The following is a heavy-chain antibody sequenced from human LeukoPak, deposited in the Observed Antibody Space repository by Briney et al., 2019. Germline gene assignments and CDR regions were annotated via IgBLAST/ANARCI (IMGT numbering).Heavy chain of an antibody. CDR2: ISGSGGST. Sequence: GGSLRLSCAASGFTFSSYEMNWVRQAPGKGLEWVSAISGSGGSTYYADSVKGRFTISRDNSKNTLYLQMNSLRAEDTAVYYCAKWIYYDFWSGYGLDYWGQGTLVTVSS. J-gene: IGHJ4*02. CDR3: AKWIYYDFWSGYGLDY. V-gene: IGHV3-23*01. CDR1: GFTFSSYE. D-gene: IGHD3-3*01.